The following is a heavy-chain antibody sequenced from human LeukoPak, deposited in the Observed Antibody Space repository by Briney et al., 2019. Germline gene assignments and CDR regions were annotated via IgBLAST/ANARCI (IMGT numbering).Heavy chain of an antibody. CDR3: ARDLGIAVTGTLGWFDP. CDR2: IYYSGST. D-gene: IGHD6-19*01. J-gene: IGHJ5*02. Sequence: SETLSLTCTVSGGSISSYYWSWIRQPPGKGLEWIGYIYYSGSTNYNPSLKSRLSISMDTSKNQFSLKLNSVTAADTAVYYCARDLGIAVTGTLGWFDPWGQGTLVTVSS. V-gene: IGHV4-4*08. CDR1: GGSISSYY.